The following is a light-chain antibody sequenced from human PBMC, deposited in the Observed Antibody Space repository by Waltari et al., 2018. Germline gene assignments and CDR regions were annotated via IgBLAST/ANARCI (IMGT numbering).Light chain of an antibody. J-gene: IGKJ5*01. Sequence: EIVMTQSPVTLSVSPGERATLSCRASQSVSRNLVWYQHKPGQAPRLLIYGASPRATGIPDRFSGSGSGTEFTLTISSLQSEDFAVYYCQQYNNWPAITFGQGTRLEIK. CDR2: GAS. CDR1: QSVSRN. CDR3: QQYNNWPAIT. V-gene: IGKV3D-15*01.